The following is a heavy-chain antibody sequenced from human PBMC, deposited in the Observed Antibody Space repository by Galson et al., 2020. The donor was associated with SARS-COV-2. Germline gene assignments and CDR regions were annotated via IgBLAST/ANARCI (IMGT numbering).Heavy chain of an antibody. Sequence: TGGSLRLSCAASGFTFSSYSMNWVRQAPGKGLEWVSSISSSSSYIYYADSVKGRFTISRDNAKNSLYLQMNSLRAEDTAVYYCARVGMATLYYSYYGMDVWGQGTTVTVSS. CDR3: ARVGMATLYYSYYGMDV. D-gene: IGHD3-3*01. CDR2: ISSSSSYI. V-gene: IGHV3-21*01. CDR1: GFTFSSYS. J-gene: IGHJ6*02.